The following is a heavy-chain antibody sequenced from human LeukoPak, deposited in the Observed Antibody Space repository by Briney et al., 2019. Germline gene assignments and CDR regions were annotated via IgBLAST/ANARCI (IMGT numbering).Heavy chain of an antibody. CDR2: ISSSSSYI. V-gene: IGHV3-21*01. CDR3: ARDRPSPMIVGDHSNDAFDI. Sequence: SGGSLRLSCAASGFTFSSYSMNWVRQAPGKGLEWVSSISSSSSYIYYADSVKGRFTISRDNAKNSLYLQMNSLRAEDTAVYYCARDRPSPMIVGDHSNDAFDIWGQGSMVTVSS. CDR1: GFTFSSYS. J-gene: IGHJ3*02. D-gene: IGHD3-22*01.